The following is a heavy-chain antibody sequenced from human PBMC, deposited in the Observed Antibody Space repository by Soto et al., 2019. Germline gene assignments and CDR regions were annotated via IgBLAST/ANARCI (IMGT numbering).Heavy chain of an antibody. J-gene: IGHJ5*02. D-gene: IGHD3-10*01. CDR2: ISGSGANT. CDR3: AESAMVRGGGWFDP. V-gene: IGHV3-23*01. CDR1: RFTFSTYA. Sequence: EVQLLESGGGLVQPGGSRRLSCAASRFTFSTYAMSWVRQAPGKGLEWVSDISGSGANTYYADSVKGRFTISRDNSKNTLYLQMNSLRAEDTAVYYCAESAMVRGGGWFDPWGQGTLVTVSS.